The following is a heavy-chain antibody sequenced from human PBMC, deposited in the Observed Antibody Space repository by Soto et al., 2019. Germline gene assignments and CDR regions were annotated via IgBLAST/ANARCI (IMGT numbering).Heavy chain of an antibody. CDR1: GYTFTSYG. V-gene: IGHV1-18*01. CDR3: ARSPRAAAGYYYYMDV. D-gene: IGHD6-25*01. CDR2: ISAYNGNT. J-gene: IGHJ6*03. Sequence: VASVKVSCKASGYTFTSYGISWVRQAPGQGLEWMGWISAYNGNTNYAQKLQGRVTMTTDTSTSTAYMELRSLRSDDTAVYYCARSPRAAAGYYYYMDVWGKGTTVTVSS.